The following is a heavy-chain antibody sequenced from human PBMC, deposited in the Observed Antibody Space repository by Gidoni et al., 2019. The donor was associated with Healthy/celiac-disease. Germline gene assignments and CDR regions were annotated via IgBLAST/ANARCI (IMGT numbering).Heavy chain of an antibody. D-gene: IGHD2-2*01. V-gene: IGHV3-15*07. J-gene: IGHJ6*02. CDR2: IKSKTDGGTT. CDR3: TTDQYCSSTSCYDQDYYYYGMDV. CDR1: GFPFSNAW. Sequence: EVQLVESGGGLVKPGGSLRLSCAASGFPFSNAWQNWFRQPPGKGLEWVGRIKSKTDGGTTDYAAPVKGRFTISRDDSKNTLYLQMNSLKTEDTAVYYCTTDQYCSSTSCYDQDYYYYGMDVWGQGTTVTVSS.